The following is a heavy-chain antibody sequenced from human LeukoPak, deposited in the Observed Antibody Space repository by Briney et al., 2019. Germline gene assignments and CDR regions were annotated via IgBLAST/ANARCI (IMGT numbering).Heavy chain of an antibody. Sequence: GGSLRLSCAASGFTFSSYAMSWVRQAPGKGLEWVSAISGSGGSTYYADSVKGRFTISRDNSKNTLHLQMNSLRAEDTAVYYCARGGNDYGFDYWGQGTLVTVSS. CDR3: ARGGNDYGFDY. CDR2: ISGSGGST. D-gene: IGHD4-17*01. J-gene: IGHJ4*02. CDR1: GFTFSSYA. V-gene: IGHV3-23*01.